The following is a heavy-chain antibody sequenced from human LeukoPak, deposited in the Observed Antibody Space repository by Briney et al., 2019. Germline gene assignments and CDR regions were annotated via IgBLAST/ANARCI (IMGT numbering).Heavy chain of an antibody. V-gene: IGHV1-69*05. CDR1: GGTFSSYA. D-gene: IGHD2-15*01. J-gene: IGHJ5*02. CDR3: ASEVRYCSGGSCLFDP. Sequence: SVKVSCKASGGTFSSYANSWVRQAPGQGLEWMGGIIPIFGTANYSQKFQGRVTITTDESTSTAYMELSSLRSEDTAVYYCASEVRYCSGGSCLFDPWGQGTLVTVSS. CDR2: IIPIFGTA.